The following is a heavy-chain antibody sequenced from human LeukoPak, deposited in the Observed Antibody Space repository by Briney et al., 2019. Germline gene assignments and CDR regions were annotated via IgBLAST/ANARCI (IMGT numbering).Heavy chain of an antibody. CDR1: GFTFSSYA. D-gene: IGHD3-22*01. V-gene: IGHV3-23*01. CDR3: AKGRIGTDVPIVVVITGFDY. CDR2: TSGSGGST. J-gene: IGHJ4*02. Sequence: PGGSLRLSCAASGFTFSSYAMSWVRQAPGKGLEWVSATSGSGGSTYYADSVKGRFTISRDNSKNTLYLQMNSLRAEDTAVYYCAKGRIGTDVPIVVVITGFDYWGQGTLVTVSS.